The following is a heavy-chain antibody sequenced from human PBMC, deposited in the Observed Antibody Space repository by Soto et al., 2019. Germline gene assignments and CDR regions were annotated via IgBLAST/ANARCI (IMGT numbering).Heavy chain of an antibody. J-gene: IGHJ5*02. CDR3: ARDRYSSSGWFDH. Sequence: SQTLFLLHAISGDSVPIYYPAWNWIHQSPSGGLEWLGRTYYRSGFFSDDAESVKSLIIINPATSKNERSLQLKSVTPEDTAVYYCARDRYSSSGWFDHWGQGTAVTVSS. CDR1: GDSVPIYYPA. V-gene: IGHV6-1*01. CDR2: TYYRSGFFS. D-gene: IGHD6-6*01.